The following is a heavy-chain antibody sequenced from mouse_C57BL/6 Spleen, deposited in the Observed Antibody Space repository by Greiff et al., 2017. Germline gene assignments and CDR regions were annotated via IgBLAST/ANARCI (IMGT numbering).Heavy chain of an antibody. CDR3: ARPLHYDYDVLYAMDY. J-gene: IGHJ4*01. CDR2: IYPGDGDT. D-gene: IGHD2-4*01. CDR1: GYAFSSYW. Sequence: LQQSGASVKISCKASGYAFSSYWMNWVKQRPGKGLEWIGQIYPGDGDTNYNGKFKGKATLTADKSSSTAYMQLSSLTSEDSAVYFCARPLHYDYDVLYAMDYWGQGTSVTVSS. V-gene: IGHV1-80*01.